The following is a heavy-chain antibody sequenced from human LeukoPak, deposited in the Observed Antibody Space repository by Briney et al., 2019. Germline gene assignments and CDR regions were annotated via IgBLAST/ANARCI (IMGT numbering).Heavy chain of an antibody. CDR3: ASVSGLNDAFDI. D-gene: IGHD6-19*01. J-gene: IGHJ3*02. V-gene: IGHV4-39*07. Sequence: PSETLSLTCTVSGGSISSNYYYWGWIRQPPGKGLEWIENIYYSGSTYYNPSLRSRVTISIDTSKNQFSLKVKSVTAADTAVYYCASVSGLNDAFDIWGQGTMVIVSS. CDR2: IYYSGST. CDR1: GGSISSNYYY.